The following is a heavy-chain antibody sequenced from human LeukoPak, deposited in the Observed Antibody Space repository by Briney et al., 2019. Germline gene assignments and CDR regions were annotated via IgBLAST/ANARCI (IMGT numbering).Heavy chain of an antibody. V-gene: IGHV3-30-3*01. CDR2: ISYDGSNK. D-gene: IGHD3-22*01. J-gene: IGHJ3*02. Sequence: GGSLRLSCAASGFTFSSYAMHWVRQAPGKGLEWVAVISYDGSNKYYADSVKGRFTISRHNSKNTLYLQMNSLRAEDTAVYYCARDKAPYYYYDSSGPDAFDIWGQGTMVTVSS. CDR3: ARDKAPYYYYDSSGPDAFDI. CDR1: GFTFSSYA.